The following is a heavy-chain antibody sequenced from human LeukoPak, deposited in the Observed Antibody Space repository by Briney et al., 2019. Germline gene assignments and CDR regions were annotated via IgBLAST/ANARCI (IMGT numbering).Heavy chain of an antibody. V-gene: IGHV3-21*04. J-gene: IGHJ4*02. CDR1: GFTFSSYS. Sequence: GGSLRLSCAASGFTFSSYSMNWVRQAPGKGLEWVSSISSSSSYIYYADSVKGRFTISRDNAKNSLYPQMNSLRAEDTAVYYCAREEVGDGYNYGYWGQGTLVTDSS. CDR2: ISSSSSYI. CDR3: AREEVGDGYNYGY. D-gene: IGHD5-24*01.